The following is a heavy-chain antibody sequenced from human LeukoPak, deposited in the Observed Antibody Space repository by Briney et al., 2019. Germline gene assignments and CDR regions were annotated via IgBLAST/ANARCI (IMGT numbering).Heavy chain of an antibody. CDR1: GYSFTSYW. V-gene: IGHV5-51*01. CDR3: ARRVAVAGHLYWYFDL. D-gene: IGHD6-19*01. J-gene: IGHJ2*01. CDR2: IYPGDSDT. Sequence: HGESLKISCKGSGYSFTSYWIGWVRQMPGKGLEWMGIIYPGDSDTRYSPSFQGQVTISADKSISTAYLQWSSLKASDTAMYYCARRVAVAGHLYWYFDLWGRGTLVTVSS.